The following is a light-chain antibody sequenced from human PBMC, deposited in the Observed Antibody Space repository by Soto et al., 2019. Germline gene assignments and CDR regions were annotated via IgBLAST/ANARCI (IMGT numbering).Light chain of an antibody. Sequence: EIVLTQSPGTLSLSPGEIATLSFSASQSVSGSYLAWYQQKPGQAPKLVIHGASNRATGIPARFSGSGSGTDFTLTISSLEPEDFAVYYCQQRSKWPITFGQGTRLEIK. CDR3: QQRSKWPIT. J-gene: IGKJ5*01. CDR1: QSVSGSY. V-gene: IGKV3D-20*02. CDR2: GAS.